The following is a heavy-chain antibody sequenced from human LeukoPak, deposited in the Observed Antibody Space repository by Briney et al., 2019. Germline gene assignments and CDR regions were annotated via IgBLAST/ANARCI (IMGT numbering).Heavy chain of an antibody. CDR3: ARIRVVTANVYLMGAYYFDY. J-gene: IGHJ4*02. D-gene: IGHD2-21*02. V-gene: IGHV4-30-4*01. CDR1: GGSISSGDYY. Sequence: KPSQTLSLTCTVSGGSISSGDYYWSWIRQPPGKGLEWIGYIYYSGSTYYNPSLKSRVTISVDTSKNQFSLKLSSVTAADTAVYYCARIRVVTANVYLMGAYYFDYWGQGTLVTVSS. CDR2: IYYSGST.